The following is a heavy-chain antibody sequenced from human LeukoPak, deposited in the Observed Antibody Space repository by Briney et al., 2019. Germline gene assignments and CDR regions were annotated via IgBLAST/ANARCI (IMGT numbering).Heavy chain of an antibody. V-gene: IGHV3-53*01. CDR1: GFTVGSNE. J-gene: IGHJ4*02. CDR2: IYSGGGK. D-gene: IGHD2-15*01. Sequence: HSGGSLRLSCAASGFTVGSNEMTWVRQAPGKGLEWGSLIYSGGGKKYADSVKGRLTISRDNTKNKLYLQMNSLRAEDTAVYYCANYCFDSCDQGTLVTVSS. CDR3: ANYCFDS.